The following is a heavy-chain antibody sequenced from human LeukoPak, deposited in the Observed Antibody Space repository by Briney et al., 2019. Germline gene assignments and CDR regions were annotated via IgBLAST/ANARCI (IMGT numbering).Heavy chain of an antibody. Sequence: PSEPLSLTCIVSGDSISSYYWSWIRQPPGKGLEWIGYIYYSGSTNYNPSLKSRGTIAVDMSKNQFSLKLSSVTAADTAVYYCARTYYDFWIGPFDYWGQGLLVTVSS. J-gene: IGHJ4*02. CDR3: ARTYYDFWIGPFDY. CDR2: IYYSGST. CDR1: GDSISSYY. V-gene: IGHV4-59*01. D-gene: IGHD3-3*01.